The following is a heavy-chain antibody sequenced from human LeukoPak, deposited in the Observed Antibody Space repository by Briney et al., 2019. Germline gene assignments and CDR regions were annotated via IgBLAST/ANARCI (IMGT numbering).Heavy chain of an antibody. CDR3: AREAEITRFDY. CDR1: GDSVSTNSVA. V-gene: IGHV6-1*01. Sequence: SQTLSLTCAISGDSVSTNSVASNWIRQSPSRCLEWLGRTSYRSKWYYDYAVSVKSRITITPDTSKNQFSLQLNSVTPEDTAVYYCAREAEITRFDYWGQGTLVTVSS. D-gene: IGHD5-24*01. J-gene: IGHJ4*02. CDR2: TSYRSKWYY.